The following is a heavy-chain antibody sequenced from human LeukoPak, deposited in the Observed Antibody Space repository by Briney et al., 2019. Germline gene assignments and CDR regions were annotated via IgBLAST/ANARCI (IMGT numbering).Heavy chain of an antibody. J-gene: IGHJ4*02. Sequence: SETLSLTCAVSGGSISSYYWSWIRQPPGKGLEWIGYIYYSGSTNYNPSLKSRVTISVDTSKNQFSLKLSSVTAADTAVYYCASLGGYQNGNFDFWGQGTLVTVSS. CDR3: ASLGGYQNGNFDF. D-gene: IGHD3-16*01. CDR2: IYYSGST. CDR1: GGSISSYY. V-gene: IGHV4-59*01.